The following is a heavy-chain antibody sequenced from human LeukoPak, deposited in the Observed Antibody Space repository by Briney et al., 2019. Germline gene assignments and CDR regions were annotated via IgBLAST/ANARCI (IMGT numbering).Heavy chain of an antibody. D-gene: IGHD6-19*01. Sequence: RPGESLKISCKGSGYSFTSYWIGWVRQLPGKGLEWMGIIYPGDSDTRYSPSFQGQVTISADKSISTAYLQWSSLKASDTAMYYCASNIRIAVAAATFMYFDLWGRGTLATVSS. J-gene: IGHJ2*01. CDR3: ASNIRIAVAAATFMYFDL. CDR2: IYPGDSDT. V-gene: IGHV5-51*01. CDR1: GYSFTSYW.